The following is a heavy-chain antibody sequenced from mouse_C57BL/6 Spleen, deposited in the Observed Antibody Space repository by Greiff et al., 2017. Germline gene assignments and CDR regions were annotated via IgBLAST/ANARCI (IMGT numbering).Heavy chain of an antibody. CDR3: ARSRVVIIAFDY. CDR1: GYTFTSYW. J-gene: IGHJ2*01. V-gene: IGHV1-69*01. CDR2: IDPSDSYT. Sequence: VQLQQPGAELVMPGASVKLSCKASGYTFTSYWMHWVKQRPGQGLEWIGEIDPSDSYTNYNQKFKGKSTLTVDKSSSTAYMQLSSLTSEDSAVYYCARSRVVIIAFDYWGQGTTLTVSS.